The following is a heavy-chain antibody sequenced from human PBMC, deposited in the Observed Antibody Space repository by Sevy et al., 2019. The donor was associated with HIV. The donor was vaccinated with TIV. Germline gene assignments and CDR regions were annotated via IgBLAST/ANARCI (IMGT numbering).Heavy chain of an antibody. CDR1: GFSFNTFS. CDR2: ISSSSNYI. D-gene: IGHD5-12*01. Sequence: GSLRLSCAASGFSFNTFSMNWVRQRPEKGLEWGSSISSSSNYIFYADSVKGRFTISRDNAQDSLYLQMNSLRAEDTAVYYCVGDQKGQYSAYDGAGYYGMDVWGQGTTVTVSS. J-gene: IGHJ6*02. CDR3: VGDQKGQYSAYDGAGYYGMDV. V-gene: IGHV3-21*01.